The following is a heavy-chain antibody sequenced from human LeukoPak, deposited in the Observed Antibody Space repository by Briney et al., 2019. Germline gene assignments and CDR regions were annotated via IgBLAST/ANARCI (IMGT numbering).Heavy chain of an antibody. CDR2: ISSNGGST. D-gene: IGHD2-2*01. CDR3: VKDRVVPAAKLYYFDY. V-gene: IGHV3-64D*06. CDR1: GFTFSSYA. J-gene: IGHJ4*02. Sequence: GGSLRLSCSASGFTFSSYAMHWVRQAPGKGLEYVSAISSNGGSTYYADSVKGRFTISRDNSKNTLYLQMSSLRAEDTAVYYCVKDRVVPAAKLYYFDYWGQGTLVTVSS.